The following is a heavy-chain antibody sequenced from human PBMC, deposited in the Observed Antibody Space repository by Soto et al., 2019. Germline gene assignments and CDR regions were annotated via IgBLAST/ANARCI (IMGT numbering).Heavy chain of an antibody. J-gene: IGHJ4*02. V-gene: IGHV4-30-2*01. Sequence: SETLSLTCAVSGVTISSGGYSWSWIRKPPGKGLEWIGYIYHSGSTYYNPSLKSRVAISLDTSKNQFSLRLNSVTAADTAVYYCARSSIEPRVFMYPFDSWGQGTLVTVSS. CDR1: GVTISSGGYS. CDR3: ARSSIEPRVFMYPFDS. D-gene: IGHD6-6*01. CDR2: IYHSGST.